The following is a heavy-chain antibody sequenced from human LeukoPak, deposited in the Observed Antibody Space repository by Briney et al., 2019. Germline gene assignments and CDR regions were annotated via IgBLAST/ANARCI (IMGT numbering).Heavy chain of an antibody. Sequence: PGGSLRLSCAASGFTFSSYAMSWVRQAPGKGLEWVAVIWYDGSNKYYADSVKGRFTISRDNSKNTLYLQMNSLRVEDTAVYYCARGEGGYYYRLGDWGQGTLVTVSS. CDR2: IWYDGSNK. J-gene: IGHJ4*02. V-gene: IGHV3-33*08. D-gene: IGHD3-22*01. CDR1: GFTFSSYA. CDR3: ARGEGGYYYRLGD.